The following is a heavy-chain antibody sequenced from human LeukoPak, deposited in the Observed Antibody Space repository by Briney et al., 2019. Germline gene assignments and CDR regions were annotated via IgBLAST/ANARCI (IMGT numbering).Heavy chain of an antibody. D-gene: IGHD6-19*01. CDR2: IKPSSGDA. J-gene: IGHJ5*02. CDR3: TRGGSDWFYNYFDP. V-gene: IGHV1-2*02. Sequence: EASVNVSCKTSGYTFTGYYMFWVRQAPGQGLEWMGWIKPSSGDAKSAQKFQDRVTMTRDPSISTFYLEVTRLTSDDTDVYYCTRGGSDWFYNYFDPWGQGTLVTVSS. CDR1: GYTFTGYY.